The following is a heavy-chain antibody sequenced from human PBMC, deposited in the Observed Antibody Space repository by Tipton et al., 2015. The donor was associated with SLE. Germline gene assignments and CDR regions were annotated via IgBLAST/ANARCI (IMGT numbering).Heavy chain of an antibody. V-gene: IGHV4-34*01. J-gene: IGHJ3*02. D-gene: IGHD6-13*01. CDR3: ARPTQLWGVFDI. CDR1: GGSFSDYY. Sequence: TLSLTCAVYGGSFSDYYCSWIRQPPGKGLEWIGGINHSGSTNYNPSLKSRVTISVDTSKKQFSLKLSSVTAAGTAVYYCARPTQLWGVFDIWGQGTMVTVSS. CDR2: INHSGST.